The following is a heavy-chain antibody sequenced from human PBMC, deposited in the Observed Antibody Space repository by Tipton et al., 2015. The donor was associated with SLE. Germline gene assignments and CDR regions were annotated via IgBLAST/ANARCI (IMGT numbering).Heavy chain of an antibody. CDR1: GGSISSSSYY. D-gene: IGHD4/OR15-4a*01. Sequence: TLSLTCTVSGGSISSSSYYWGWIRQPPGKGLELIGYIYYSGSTNYNPSLKSRVTISVDTSKNQFSLKLTSVTAADTAVYYCTRGHGARYYFDFWGQGTLVTVSS. V-gene: IGHV4-61*05. CDR3: TRGHGARYYFDF. CDR2: IYYSGST. J-gene: IGHJ4*02.